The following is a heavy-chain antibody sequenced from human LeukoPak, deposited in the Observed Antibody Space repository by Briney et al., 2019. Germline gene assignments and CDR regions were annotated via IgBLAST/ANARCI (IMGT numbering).Heavy chain of an antibody. J-gene: IGHJ4*02. CDR3: ARDVVNYYDSSDPIG. Sequence: ASVKVSCKASGYTFTSYGISWVRQAPGQGLEWMGWISAYNGNTNYAQKLQGRVTMTTDTSTSTAYMELRSLRSDDTAVYYCARDVVNYYDSSDPIGWGQGTLVTVSS. V-gene: IGHV1-18*01. CDR2: ISAYNGNT. CDR1: GYTFTSYG. D-gene: IGHD3-22*01.